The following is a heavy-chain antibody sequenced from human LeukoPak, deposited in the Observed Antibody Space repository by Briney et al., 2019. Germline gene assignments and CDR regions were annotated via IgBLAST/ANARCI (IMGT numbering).Heavy chain of an antibody. J-gene: IGHJ4*02. D-gene: IGHD5-12*01. Sequence: GGSLRLSCAASGFTFSSYEMNWVRQAPGKGLEWVSYISSSGSTIYYADSVKGRFTISRDNAKNSLYLQMNSLRAEDTAVYYCARVGIVATITGDYFDYWGQGTLVTVSS. CDR1: GFTFSSYE. V-gene: IGHV3-48*03. CDR3: ARVGIVATITGDYFDY. CDR2: ISSSGSTI.